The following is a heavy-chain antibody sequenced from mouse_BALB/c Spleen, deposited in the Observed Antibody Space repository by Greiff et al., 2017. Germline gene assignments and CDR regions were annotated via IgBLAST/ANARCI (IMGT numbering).Heavy chain of an antibody. CDR3: ARWGYYGSPYAMDY. CDR2: ISSGSSTI. J-gene: IGHJ4*01. Sequence: EVMLVESGGGLVQPGGSRKLSCAASGFTFSSFGMHWVRQAPEKGLEWVAYISSGSSTIYYADTVKGRFTISRDNPKNTLFLQMTSLRSEDTAMYYCARWGYYGSPYAMDYWGQGTSVTVSS. D-gene: IGHD1-1*01. V-gene: IGHV5-17*02. CDR1: GFTFSSFG.